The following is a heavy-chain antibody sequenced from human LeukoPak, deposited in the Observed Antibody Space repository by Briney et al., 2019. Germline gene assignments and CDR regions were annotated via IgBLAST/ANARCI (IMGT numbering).Heavy chain of an antibody. CDR1: GGSMSSSSYY. J-gene: IGHJ4*02. V-gene: IGHV4-39*07. Sequence: SETLSLTCTVSGGSMSSSSYYWGWIRQPPGRGLEWIGRMYYRGTTHYNPSLNSRVTISADTSKNKFSLMLNSVTAADTAVYYCTRLGTRNYYFDYWGQGTLVTVSS. CDR3: TRLGTRNYYFDY. CDR2: MYYRGTT. D-gene: IGHD1-7*01.